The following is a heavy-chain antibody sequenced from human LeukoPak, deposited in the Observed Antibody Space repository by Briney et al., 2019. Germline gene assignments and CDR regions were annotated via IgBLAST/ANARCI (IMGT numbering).Heavy chain of an antibody. J-gene: IGHJ4*02. CDR3: ARDSIFHGSGSFFDY. Sequence: ASVKVSCKASGYTFTGFYMHWVRQAPGQELEWMGSINPNSGATNYAQKFQGRVTMTRDTSITTAYMELSSMRSDDTAVYYCARDSIFHGSGSFFDYWGLGTQVTVSS. D-gene: IGHD3-10*01. CDR1: GYTFTGFY. V-gene: IGHV1-2*02. CDR2: INPNSGAT.